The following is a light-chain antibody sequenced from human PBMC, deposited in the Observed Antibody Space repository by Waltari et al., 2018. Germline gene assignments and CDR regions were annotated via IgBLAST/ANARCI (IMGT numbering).Light chain of an antibody. CDR2: WAS. J-gene: IGKJ4*01. Sequence: DIVMTQSPDSLAVSLGERATINCKSSQSVLYSSNNKNYLAWYQQKPGQPPKLLIYWASTRESGVPDRLGGCGSGTDVTLTISSLQAEDVAVYYCQQYYSTPLTFGGGTKVEIK. CDR3: QQYYSTPLT. V-gene: IGKV4-1*01. CDR1: QSVLYSSNNKNY.